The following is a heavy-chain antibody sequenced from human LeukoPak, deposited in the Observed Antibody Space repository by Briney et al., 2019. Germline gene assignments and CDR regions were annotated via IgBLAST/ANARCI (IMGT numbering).Heavy chain of an antibody. Sequence: PGRSLRLSCAASGFTFSSYGMHWVRQAPGKGLEWVAVISYDGSNKYYADSVKGRFTISRDNSKNTLYLQTNSLRAEDTAVYYCAKGWFDPWGQGTLVTVSS. CDR2: ISYDGSNK. CDR3: AKGWFDP. J-gene: IGHJ5*02. CDR1: GFTFSSYG. V-gene: IGHV3-30*18.